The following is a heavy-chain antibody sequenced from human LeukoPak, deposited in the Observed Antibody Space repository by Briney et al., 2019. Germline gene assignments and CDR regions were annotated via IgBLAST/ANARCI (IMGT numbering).Heavy chain of an antibody. J-gene: IGHJ6*02. Sequence: GGSLRLSCAASGFTYSSYSMNWVRQAPGKGLEWVSSISSSSSYIYYADSVKGRFTISRDNAKNSLYLQMNSLRAEDTAVYYCAREGGVVRGAQTGGMDVWGQGTTVTVSS. D-gene: IGHD3-10*01. CDR1: GFTYSSYS. CDR2: ISSSSSYI. CDR3: AREGGVVRGAQTGGMDV. V-gene: IGHV3-21*01.